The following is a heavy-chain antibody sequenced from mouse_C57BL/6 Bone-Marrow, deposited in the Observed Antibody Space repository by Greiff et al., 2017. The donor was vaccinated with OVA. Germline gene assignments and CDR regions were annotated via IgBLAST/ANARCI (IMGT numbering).Heavy chain of an antibody. CDR1: GYSITSGYD. CDR2: ISYSGST. D-gene: IGHD1-1*01. CDR3: ARAFYCSRDWYFAV. J-gene: IGHJ1*03. Sequence: EVQLVESGPGMVKPSQSLSLTCTVTGYSITSGYDWHWIRPFPGNKLEWMGYISYSGSTNYNPSLNSRISITHDTSKKHFFLKLNSVPSDDTATYYCARAFYCSRDWYFAVWGTGTTVTVSS. V-gene: IGHV3-1*01.